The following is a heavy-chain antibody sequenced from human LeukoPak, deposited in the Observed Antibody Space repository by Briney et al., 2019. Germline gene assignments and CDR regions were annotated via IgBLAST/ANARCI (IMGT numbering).Heavy chain of an antibody. V-gene: IGHV3-48*03. CDR2: ISSSGSTI. CDR3: ARERAYYMDV. CDR1: GVTFSSYE. Sequence: GGSLRLSCAASGVTFSSYEMNWVRQAPGKGLEWVSYISSSGSTIYYADSVKGRFTISRDNAKNSLYLQMNSLRAEDMAVYYCARERAYYMDVWGKGTTVTISS. J-gene: IGHJ6*03.